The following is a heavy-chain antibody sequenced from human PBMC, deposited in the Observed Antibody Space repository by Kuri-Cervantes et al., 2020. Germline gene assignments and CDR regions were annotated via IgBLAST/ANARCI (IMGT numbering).Heavy chain of an antibody. CDR3: ANRPEGRFLEWSTHYYYMDI. CDR1: GFTINDYA. V-gene: IGHV3-43D*04. D-gene: IGHD3-3*01. CDR2: ISWDGANT. Sequence: GGSLRLSCAASGFTINDYAMHWVRQVPGKGLEWVSVISWDGANTDYADSVKGRFTISRDNSKNTLYLQMNSLRAEDTAVYYCANRPEGRFLEWSTHYYYMDIWGKGTTVTVSS. J-gene: IGHJ6*03.